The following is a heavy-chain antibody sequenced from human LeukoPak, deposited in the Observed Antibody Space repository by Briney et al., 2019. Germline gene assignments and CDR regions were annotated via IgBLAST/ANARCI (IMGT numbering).Heavy chain of an antibody. CDR3: ARSGKDIVVVPAARSSYYYYYYMDV. CDR1: GFTFTSSA. D-gene: IGHD2-2*01. Sequence: SVKVSCKASGFTFTSSAMQWVRQARGQRLEWIGWIVVGSGNTNYAQKFQGRVTITTDESTSTAYMELSSLRSEDTAVYYCARSGKDIVVVPAARSSYYYYYYMDVWGKGTTVTVSS. J-gene: IGHJ6*03. V-gene: IGHV1-58*02. CDR2: IVVGSGNT.